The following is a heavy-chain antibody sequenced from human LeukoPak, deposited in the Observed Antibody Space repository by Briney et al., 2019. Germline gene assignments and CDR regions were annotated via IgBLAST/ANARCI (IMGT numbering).Heavy chain of an antibody. CDR3: AREGGEQQLVTYYFDY. CDR1: GGSFSGYY. J-gene: IGHJ4*02. V-gene: IGHV4-34*01. D-gene: IGHD6-13*01. Sequence: SETLSLTCAVYGGSFSGYYWSWIRQPPGKGLEWIGEINHSGSTNYNPSLKSRVTISVDTSKNQFSLELSSVTAADTAVYYCAREGGEQQLVTYYFDYWGQGTLVTVSS. CDR2: INHSGST.